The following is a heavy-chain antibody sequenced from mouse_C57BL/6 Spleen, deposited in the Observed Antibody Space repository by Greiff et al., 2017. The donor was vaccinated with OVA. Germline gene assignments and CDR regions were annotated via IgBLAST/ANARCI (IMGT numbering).Heavy chain of an antibody. V-gene: IGHV1-39*01. CDR2: INPNYGTT. Sequence: VQLKESGPELVKPGASVKISCKASGYSFTDYNMNWVKQSNGKSLEWIGVINPNYGTTSYNQKFKGKATLTVAQSSSTAYMQLNSLTSEDSAVYYCAREGVYYGSSPYWYFDVWGTGTTVTVSS. CDR1: GYSFTDYN. CDR3: AREGVYYGSSPYWYFDV. D-gene: IGHD1-1*01. J-gene: IGHJ1*03.